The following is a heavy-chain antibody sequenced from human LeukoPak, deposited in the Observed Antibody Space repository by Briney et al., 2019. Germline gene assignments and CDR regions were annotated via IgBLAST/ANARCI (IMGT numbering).Heavy chain of an antibody. CDR1: GGSISGHY. V-gene: IGHV4-59*11. CDR2: VYYRGST. D-gene: IGHD2-2*01. CDR3: ARDLPGTSFFDY. Sequence: SETLSLTCTVSGGSISGHYWGWIRQPPGKGLEWIGHVYYRGSTSYNPSLASRVTLSVATSKNQFSLKLTSVTAADTAVYYCARDLPGTSFFDYWGQGTLVTVSS. J-gene: IGHJ4*02.